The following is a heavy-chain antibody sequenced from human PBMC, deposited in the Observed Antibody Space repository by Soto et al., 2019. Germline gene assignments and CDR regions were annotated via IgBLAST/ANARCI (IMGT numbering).Heavy chain of an antibody. D-gene: IGHD3-22*01. Sequence: EVQLLESGGGLVQPGGSLRLSCAASGFTFSSYAMSWVRQAPGKGLERVSAVSGSGGSTYYADSVKGRCTTSRDNSKNTLDLQMNSLRAEDTAVYYCAKPGDYYDSSGYYDYWGQGTLVTVSS. CDR1: GFTFSSYA. CDR2: VSGSGGST. CDR3: AKPGDYYDSSGYYDY. V-gene: IGHV3-23*01. J-gene: IGHJ4*02.